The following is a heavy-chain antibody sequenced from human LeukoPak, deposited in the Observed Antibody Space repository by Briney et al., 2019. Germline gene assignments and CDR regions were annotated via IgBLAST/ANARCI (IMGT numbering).Heavy chain of an antibody. D-gene: IGHD5-18*01. Sequence: ASVKVSCKASGYTFTAYYIHWVRQAPGQELEWMGWINPYSGGTNYAQKLQGRVTMTTDTSTSTAYMELRSLRSDDTAVYYCARVPSYGHGSYFDYWGQGTLVTVSS. CDR1: GYTFTAYY. J-gene: IGHJ4*02. CDR3: ARVPSYGHGSYFDY. V-gene: IGHV1-2*02. CDR2: INPYSGGT.